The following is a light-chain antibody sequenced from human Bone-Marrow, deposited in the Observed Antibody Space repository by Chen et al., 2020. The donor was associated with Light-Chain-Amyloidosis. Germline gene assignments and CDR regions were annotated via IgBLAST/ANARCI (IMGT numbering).Light chain of an antibody. CDR1: QSVLFTSNNKNY. J-gene: IGKJ4*01. CDR3: QQYYISPLT. CDR2: WAS. V-gene: IGKV4-1*01. Sequence: IVLTQSPDSLTVSLGERATIKCESSQSVLFTSNNKNYLAWYQQRPGQPPKLRISWASTRESGVPDRFSGSGSGTHFTLNISRLRAEDVAVYYCQQYYISPLTFGGGTKVEVK.